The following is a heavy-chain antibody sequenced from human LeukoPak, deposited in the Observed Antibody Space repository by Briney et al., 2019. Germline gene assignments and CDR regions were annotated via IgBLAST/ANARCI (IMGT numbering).Heavy chain of an antibody. V-gene: IGHV3-23*01. CDR2: ISGSGGST. Sequence: PGGSLRLSCAASGFTFSSYAMSWVRQAPGKGLEWVSAISGSGGSTYYADSVKGRFTISRDNSKNTLYLQMTSLRAEDTAVYYCAKAPVVVTRPPLYWGQGTLVTVSS. CDR1: GFTFSSYA. J-gene: IGHJ4*02. D-gene: IGHD3-3*01. CDR3: AKAPVVVTRPPLY.